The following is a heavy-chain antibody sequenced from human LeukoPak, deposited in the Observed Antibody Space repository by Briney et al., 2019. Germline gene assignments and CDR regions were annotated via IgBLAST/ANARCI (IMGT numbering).Heavy chain of an antibody. Sequence: GGSLRLSCAASGFTFSSYWMHWVRQAPGKGLEWVSAISGSGGSTYYADSVKGRFTISRDNSKNTLYLQMNSLRAEDTAVYYCARKPVLLWFGEPFDYWGQGTLVTVSS. CDR1: GFTFSSYW. J-gene: IGHJ4*02. D-gene: IGHD3-10*01. CDR3: ARKPVLLWFGEPFDY. CDR2: ISGSGGST. V-gene: IGHV3-23*01.